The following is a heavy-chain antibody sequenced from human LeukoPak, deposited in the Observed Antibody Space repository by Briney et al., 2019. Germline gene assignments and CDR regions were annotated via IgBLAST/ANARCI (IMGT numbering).Heavy chain of an antibody. CDR3: ARGGYFDSSGYPNPLDY. CDR2: VNHSGST. J-gene: IGHJ4*02. V-gene: IGHV4-34*01. CDR1: GVSFSGYY. D-gene: IGHD3-22*01. Sequence: PSETLSLTCAVYGVSFSGYYWSWIRQPPGKGLEWIGEVNHSGSTNYNPSLKSRVTISVDTSKNQFSLKLSSVTAADTAVYYCARGGYFDSSGYPNPLDYWGQGTLVTVSS.